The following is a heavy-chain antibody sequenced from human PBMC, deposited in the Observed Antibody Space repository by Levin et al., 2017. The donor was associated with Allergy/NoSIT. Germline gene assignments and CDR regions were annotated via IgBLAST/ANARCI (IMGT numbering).Heavy chain of an antibody. D-gene: IGHD3-10*01. CDR3: ARDSSHSLSIGSGSYGRFDQ. Sequence: GASVKVSCKVSGGTFRTSAISWLRQVPGQGPEWMGGIVPTFGTATYAQKFQGTITITADESTTTVYMELSSLKSEDTAVYYCARDSSHSLSIGSGSYGRFDQWGQGTLVSVSS. V-gene: IGHV1-69*13. CDR2: IVPTFGTA. CDR1: GGTFRTSA. J-gene: IGHJ4*02.